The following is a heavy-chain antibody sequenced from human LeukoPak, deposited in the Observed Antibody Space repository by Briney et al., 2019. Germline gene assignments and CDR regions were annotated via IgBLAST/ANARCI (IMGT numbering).Heavy chain of an antibody. CDR3: ASDCSGGSCGLFDY. Sequence: GGSLRLSCAASGFTFSSYSMNWVRQAPGKGLEWVSSISSSSSYIYYANSVKGRFTISRDNAKNSLYLQMNSLRAEDMAVYYCASDCSGGSCGLFDYWGQGTLVTVSS. CDR2: ISSSSSYI. V-gene: IGHV3-21*01. CDR1: GFTFSSYS. D-gene: IGHD2-15*01. J-gene: IGHJ4*02.